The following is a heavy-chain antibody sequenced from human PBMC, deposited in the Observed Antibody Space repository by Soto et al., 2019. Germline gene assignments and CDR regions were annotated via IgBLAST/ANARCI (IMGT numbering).Heavy chain of an antibody. D-gene: IGHD4-17*01. CDR2: IYHSGST. V-gene: IGHV4-4*02. CDR3: ATSRYGYGDPRDWYFDL. J-gene: IGHJ2*01. Sequence: QVQLQESGPGLVKPSGTLSLTCAVSGGSISSSNWWSWVRQPPGKGLEWIGEIYHSGSTNYNPSLKSRVTISVDKSKNQFSLKLRSVTAADTAVYYCATSRYGYGDPRDWYFDLWGRGTLVTVSS. CDR1: GGSISSSNW.